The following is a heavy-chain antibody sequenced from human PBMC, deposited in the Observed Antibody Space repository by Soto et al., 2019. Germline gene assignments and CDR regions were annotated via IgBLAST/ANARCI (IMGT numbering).Heavy chain of an antibody. CDR1: GGSLSSGCYY. Sequence: TLSLPCTVSGGSLSSGCYYWSWIRQHPGKGLEWIWYIYYSGSTYYNPSLKSRVTISVDTSKNQLYLKLSSVTAADTSVYYCAREIYCTNGVCPNWFDPWGQGTLGTVSS. CDR2: IYYSGST. J-gene: IGHJ5*02. CDR3: AREIYCTNGVCPNWFDP. D-gene: IGHD2-8*01. V-gene: IGHV4-31*03.